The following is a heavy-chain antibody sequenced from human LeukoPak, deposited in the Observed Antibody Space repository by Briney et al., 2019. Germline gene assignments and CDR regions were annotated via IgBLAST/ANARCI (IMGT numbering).Heavy chain of an antibody. CDR1: GYTFTSYA. J-gene: IGHJ3*02. CDR2: INAGNGNT. Sequence: ASVKVSCKASGYTFTSYAMHWVRQAPGQRVEGMGWINAGNGNTKYSQKFQGRVTITRDTSASTAYMELSSLRSEDTAVYYCARNMGYSYGPPDAFDIWGQGTMVTVSS. D-gene: IGHD5-18*01. CDR3: ARNMGYSYGPPDAFDI. V-gene: IGHV1-3*01.